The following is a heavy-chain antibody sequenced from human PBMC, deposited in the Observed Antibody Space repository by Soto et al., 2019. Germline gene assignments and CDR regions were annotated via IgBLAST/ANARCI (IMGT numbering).Heavy chain of an antibody. CDR2: ISAYNGNT. Sequence: QVQLVQSGAEVKKPGASVKVSCKASGYTFTSYGISWVRQAPGQGLEWMGWISAYNGNTNYAQKLQCRVTMTTDTSTSTAYMELRSLRSDDTAVYYCARVPIDNYCSGGSCYSVAGAFDIWGQGTMVTVSS. D-gene: IGHD2-15*01. V-gene: IGHV1-18*01. CDR1: GYTFTSYG. J-gene: IGHJ3*02. CDR3: ARVPIDNYCSGGSCYSVAGAFDI.